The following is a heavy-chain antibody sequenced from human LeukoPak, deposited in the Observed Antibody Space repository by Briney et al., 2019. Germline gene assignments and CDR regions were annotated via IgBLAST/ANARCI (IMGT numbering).Heavy chain of an antibody. D-gene: IGHD3-22*01. CDR2: IYYSGST. CDR3: ARESSGYRFGSFDY. J-gene: IGHJ4*02. Sequence: SETLSLTCTVSGGSVSSSIYYWGWIRQPPGKGLEWIGSIYYSGSTSYNPSLKSRVTISVDTSKNQFSLKLSSVTAADTAVYYCARESSGYRFGSFDYWGQGTLVTVSS. CDR1: GGSVSSSIYY. V-gene: IGHV4-39*07.